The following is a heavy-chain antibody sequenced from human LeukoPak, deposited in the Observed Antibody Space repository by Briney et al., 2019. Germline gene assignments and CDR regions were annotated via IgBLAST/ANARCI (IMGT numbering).Heavy chain of an antibody. J-gene: IGHJ4*02. CDR2: AYFNGIT. V-gene: IGHV4-59*11. CDR3: ARGVATTVSGIDY. D-gene: IGHD5-24*01. CDR1: GVSITSHF. Sequence: SATLSLTCTVSGVSITSHFWSWIRQSPGQGLEWIGYAYFNGITNYNPSLKSRVTISVDTSKNQFSLRLSSVTAADTAVYYCARGVATTVSGIDYWGQGTLVTVSS.